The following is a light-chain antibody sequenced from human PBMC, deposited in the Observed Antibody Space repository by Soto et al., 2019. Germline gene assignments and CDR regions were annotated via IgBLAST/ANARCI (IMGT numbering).Light chain of an antibody. CDR2: ESS. CDR1: QSIGTW. Sequence: DIQMTQSPSTLSASVGYRVTITCRASQSIGTWLAWYQHRPGKAPSLRIYESSTLRSGVPSRFSGSGSGTEFTLTSSSLQADDFATYYCQQSDTYPLTFGQGTRLEIK. CDR3: QQSDTYPLT. V-gene: IGKV1-5*01. J-gene: IGKJ5*01.